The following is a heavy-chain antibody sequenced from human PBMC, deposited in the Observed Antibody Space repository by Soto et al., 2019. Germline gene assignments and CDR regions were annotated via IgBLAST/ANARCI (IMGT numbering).Heavy chain of an antibody. J-gene: IGHJ4*02. CDR1: GFTFSSYG. Sequence: GGSLRLSCAASGFTFSSYGMHWVRQAPGKGLEWVAVIWYDGSNKYYADSVKGRFTISRDNSKNTLYLQMNSLRAEDTAVFYCARVTLLRSIAVAGYGEFDYWGQGTLVTVSS. V-gene: IGHV3-33*01. D-gene: IGHD6-19*01. CDR3: ARVTLLRSIAVAGYGEFDY. CDR2: IWYDGSNK.